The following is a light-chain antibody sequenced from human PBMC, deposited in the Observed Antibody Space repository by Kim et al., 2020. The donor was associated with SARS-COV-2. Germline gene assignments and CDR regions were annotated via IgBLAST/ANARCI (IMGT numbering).Light chain of an antibody. V-gene: IGLV10-54*01. J-gene: IGLJ3*02. CDR2: TRN. Sequence: QAGLTQPPSVSKGSRQTATVTCIVNSENGAIQGVGWLQQHQGHPPKLVSDTRNSRPSGISERLSASRSGNTASLTITGLQPEDEADYYCTAWDASLTAWVFGGGTKVTVL. CDR1: SENGAIQG. CDR3: TAWDASLTAWV.